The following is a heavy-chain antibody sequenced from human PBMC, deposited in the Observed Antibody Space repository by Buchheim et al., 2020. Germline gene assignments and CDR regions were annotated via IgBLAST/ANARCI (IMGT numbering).Heavy chain of an antibody. CDR3: ARDLRRDVSYYGMDV. V-gene: IGHV3-11*06. J-gene: IGHJ6*02. Sequence: QVQLVESGGGLVKPGGSLRLSCAASGFTFSYYYMSWIRQAPGKGLEWVSYISSSSSYTNYADSVKGRFTISRDNAKHLLYLQMNSLRAEDTAVYYCARDLRRDVSYYGMDVWGQGTT. CDR2: ISSSSSYT. CDR1: GFTFSYYY. D-gene: IGHD3-16*01.